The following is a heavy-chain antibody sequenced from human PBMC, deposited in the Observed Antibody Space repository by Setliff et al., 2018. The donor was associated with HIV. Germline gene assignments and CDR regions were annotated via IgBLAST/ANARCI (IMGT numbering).Heavy chain of an antibody. J-gene: IGHJ4*02. CDR2: AWYDGSDT. CDR3: ARQTSDYRLDY. Sequence: GGSLRLSCAASGFTFSTFDMHWVRQAPGKGLEWVAVAWYDGSDTYYLDSVKGRFSISRDNSRNTLYLQINSLRIEDTSIYYCARQTSDYRLDYWGQGTLVTVSS. D-gene: IGHD3-16*01. V-gene: IGHV3-33*01. CDR1: GFTFSTFD.